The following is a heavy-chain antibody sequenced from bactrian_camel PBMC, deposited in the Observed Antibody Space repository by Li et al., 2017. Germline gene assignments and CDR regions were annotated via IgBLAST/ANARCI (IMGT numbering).Heavy chain of an antibody. CDR1: GVTFTTYY. J-gene: IGHJ4*01. CDR2: LYTGGGSA. Sequence: GDLVQPGGSLRLACVASGVTFTTYYMAWVRQAPGKGLEWVSSLYTGGGSAYYADSVKGRFTISRDNAKNTLYLQLDSLKTEDTATYHCAKGRPRLGLVAADLDRARGPRSPSP. V-gene: IGHV3S1*01. D-gene: IGHD1*01.